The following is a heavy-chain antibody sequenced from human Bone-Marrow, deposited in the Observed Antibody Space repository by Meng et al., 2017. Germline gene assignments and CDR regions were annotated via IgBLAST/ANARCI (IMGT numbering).Heavy chain of an antibody. CDR1: GYTFTSYY. CDR2: INPSGGST. CDR3: ARDSRRRHVFRPNTPLVPDYFDY. Sequence: ASVKVSCKASGYTFTSYYMHWVRQAPGQGLEWMGIINPSGGSTSYAQKFQGRVTMTRDTSTSTVYMELSSLRSEDTAVYYCARDSRRRHVFRPNTPLVPDYFDYWGQGTRVTVSS. V-gene: IGHV1-46*01. J-gene: IGHJ4*02. D-gene: IGHD6-13*01.